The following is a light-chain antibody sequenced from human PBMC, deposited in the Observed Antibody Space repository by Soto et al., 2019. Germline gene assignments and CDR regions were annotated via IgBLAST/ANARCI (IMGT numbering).Light chain of an antibody. CDR1: QSITY. V-gene: IGKV1-39*01. CDR2: STS. J-gene: IGKJ1*01. CDR3: QRRHGT. Sequence: DIQMTQSPPSLSASVGDRVTITCRASQSITYFNWYQQKPGKAPKLLIYSTSNLQSGVPSRFSGSGSGTDFTLTISSLQPEDFATYYCQRRHGTFGQGTKVDIK.